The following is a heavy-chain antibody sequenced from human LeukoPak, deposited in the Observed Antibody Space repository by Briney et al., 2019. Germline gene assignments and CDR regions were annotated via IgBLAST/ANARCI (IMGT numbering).Heavy chain of an antibody. D-gene: IGHD6-13*01. V-gene: IGHV3-23*01. Sequence: GGSLRLSCAASGFSFSSYAMRWVRQAPGKGLECADSVKSRFTISRDNSKNTLYLQMNSLRAEDTAVYYCAKLSTGYRSSWSHFDYWGQGTLVTVSS. J-gene: IGHJ4*02. CDR3: AKLSTGYRSSWSHFDY. CDR1: GFSFSSYA.